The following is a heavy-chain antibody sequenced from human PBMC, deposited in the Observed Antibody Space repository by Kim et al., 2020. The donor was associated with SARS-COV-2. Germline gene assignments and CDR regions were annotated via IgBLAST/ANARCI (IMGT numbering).Heavy chain of an antibody. J-gene: IGHJ6*02. D-gene: IGHD3-9*01. Sequence: YRYYADSAKGRFTISRDNAKSSLFLQMNSLRVEDTGVYYCARFEGYGMDVWGHGTTVTVSS. CDR3: ARFEGYGMDV. CDR2: YR. V-gene: IGHV3-21*01.